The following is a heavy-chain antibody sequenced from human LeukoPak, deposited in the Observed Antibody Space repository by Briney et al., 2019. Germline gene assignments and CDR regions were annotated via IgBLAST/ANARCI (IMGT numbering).Heavy chain of an antibody. D-gene: IGHD6-19*01. CDR3: ARVRGSSGWYGPSYYFDY. CDR1: GGTFSSYA. J-gene: IGHJ4*02. Sequence: SVKVSCKASGGTFSSYAISWVRQAPGQGLEWMGGIIPIFGTANYAQKFQGRVTITADESTSTAHMELSSLRSEDTAVYYCARVRGSSGWYGPSYYFDYWGQGTLVTVSS. V-gene: IGHV1-69*13. CDR2: IIPIFGTA.